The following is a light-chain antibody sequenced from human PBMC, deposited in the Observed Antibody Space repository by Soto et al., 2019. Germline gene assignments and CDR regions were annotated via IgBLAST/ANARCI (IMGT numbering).Light chain of an antibody. V-gene: IGKV1-8*01. Sequence: AIRMTQSPSSLSASTGDRVTITCRASQGISSYLAWYQQKPGNAPKLLIYAASTLQSGVPSRFSGSGSRTDFTLTISCLQSEDFATYYCQQYYSYPRTFGQGTKLEIK. CDR3: QQYYSYPRT. CDR1: QGISSY. CDR2: AAS. J-gene: IGKJ2*01.